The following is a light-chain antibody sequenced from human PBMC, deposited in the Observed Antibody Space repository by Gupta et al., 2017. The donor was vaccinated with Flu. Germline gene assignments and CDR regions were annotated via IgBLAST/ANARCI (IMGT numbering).Light chain of an antibody. CDR2: ADS. CDR3: QVWDSSSDRVV. V-gene: IGLV3-21*02. CDR1: NIGSKS. Sequence: SYVLTQPPSVSVAPGQTARITCGGNNIGSKSVHWYQQKPGQAPVLVVYADSDRPSGNPERFSGSNSGNTATLTISRVEAGDEADYYCQVWDSSSDRVVFGGGTKLTVL. J-gene: IGLJ2*01.